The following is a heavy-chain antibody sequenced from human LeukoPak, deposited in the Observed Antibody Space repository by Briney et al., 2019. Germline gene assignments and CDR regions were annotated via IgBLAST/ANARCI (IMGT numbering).Heavy chain of an antibody. J-gene: IGHJ4*02. CDR2: ISDSGSTA. CDR1: GFSFSNYA. Sequence: PGGSLRLSCGASGFSFSNYAMTWVRQAPGKGLECVSGISDSGSTAFYADSVKGRFTSSRDNPKNTLYLQINSLRAEDTAVYYCAKDMQTWPRFPDYWGQGTLVTVSS. D-gene: IGHD5-12*01. V-gene: IGHV3-23*01. CDR3: AKDMQTWPRFPDY.